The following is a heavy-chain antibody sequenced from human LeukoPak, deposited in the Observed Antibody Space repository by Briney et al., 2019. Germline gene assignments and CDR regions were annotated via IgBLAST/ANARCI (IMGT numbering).Heavy chain of an antibody. D-gene: IGHD1-26*01. V-gene: IGHV4-59*01. CDR2: IYYSGST. CDR1: GGSFSGYY. CDR3: ARAAYSGSYHSDY. J-gene: IGHJ4*02. Sequence: SETLSLTCAVYGGSFSGYYWSWIRQPPGKGLEWIGYIYYSGSTNYNPSLKSRVTISVDTSKNQFSLKLSSVTAADTAVYYCARAAYSGSYHSDYWGQGTLVTVSS.